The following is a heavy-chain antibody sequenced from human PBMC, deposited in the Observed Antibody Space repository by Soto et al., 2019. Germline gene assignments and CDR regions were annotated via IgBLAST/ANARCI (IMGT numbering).Heavy chain of an antibody. CDR3: ARSIVVVTSFDY. CDR1: GYTFTSYA. CDR2: INAGNGNT. D-gene: IGHD3-22*01. V-gene: IGHV1-3*01. J-gene: IGHJ4*02. Sequence: GASVKVSCKASGYTFTSYAMHWVRQAPGQRLEWMGWINAGNGNTKYSQKFQGRVTITRDTSASTAYMELSSLRSEDTAVYYCARSIVVVTSFDYWAQGTLVTVSS.